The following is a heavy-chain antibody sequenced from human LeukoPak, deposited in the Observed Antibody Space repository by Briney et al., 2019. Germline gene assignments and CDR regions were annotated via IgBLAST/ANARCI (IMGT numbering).Heavy chain of an antibody. Sequence: ASVKVSCKASGYTFTSYYMHWVRQVPGQGLEWMGIINPSGGSTSYAQKFQGRVTMTRDTSTSTVYMELSSLRSEDTAVYYCARGRRTYYDILTGYFTYWGQGTLVTVSS. J-gene: IGHJ4*02. V-gene: IGHV1-46*01. CDR1: GYTFTSYY. CDR2: INPSGGST. D-gene: IGHD3-9*01. CDR3: ARGRRTYYDILTGYFTY.